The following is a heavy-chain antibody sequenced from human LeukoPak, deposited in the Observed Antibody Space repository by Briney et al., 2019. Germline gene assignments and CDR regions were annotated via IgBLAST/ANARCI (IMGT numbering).Heavy chain of an antibody. D-gene: IGHD3-22*01. CDR1: GYSIRSGYY. Sequence: SETLSLTCTVSGYSIRSGYYWGWIRQPPGKGLEWIGSIYHSGSTYYNPSLKSRVTISVDTSKNQFSLKLSSVTAADTAVYYCAREDDSSGYSYYFDYWGQGTLVTVSS. CDR3: AREDDSSGYSYYFDY. CDR2: IYHSGST. V-gene: IGHV4-38-2*02. J-gene: IGHJ4*02.